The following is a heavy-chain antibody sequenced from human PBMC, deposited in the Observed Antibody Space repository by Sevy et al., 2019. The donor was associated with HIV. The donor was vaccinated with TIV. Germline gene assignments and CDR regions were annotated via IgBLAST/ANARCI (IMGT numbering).Heavy chain of an antibody. V-gene: IGHV4-59*08. CDR1: GGSISNYY. CDR3: ATSRWLWYYFDY. CDR2: IYYSGRT. Sequence: SETLSLTCTVSGGSISNYYWSWIRQPPGKGLEWIGYIYYSGRTNYNPSLKSRVTISLDTSKNQFSLKLSSVTAADTAVYYCATSRWLWYYFDYWGQGTLVTVSS. J-gene: IGHJ4*02. D-gene: IGHD3-22*01.